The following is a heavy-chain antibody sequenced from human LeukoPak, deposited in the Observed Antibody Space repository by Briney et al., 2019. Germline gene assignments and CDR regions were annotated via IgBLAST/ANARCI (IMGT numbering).Heavy chain of an antibody. Sequence: SETLSLTCTVSGGSISSGDHYWSWIRQPQGKGLEWIGYIYYSGSTYYNPSLKSRISISLDTSKNQFSLKLSSVTAADTAVYYCARETYSNSVDYWGQGTLVTVSS. CDR1: GGSISSGDHY. J-gene: IGHJ4*02. CDR3: ARETYSNSVDY. D-gene: IGHD4-11*01. CDR2: IYYSGST. V-gene: IGHV4-30-4*08.